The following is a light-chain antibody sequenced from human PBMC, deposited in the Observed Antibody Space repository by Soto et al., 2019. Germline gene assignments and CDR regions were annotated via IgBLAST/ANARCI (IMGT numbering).Light chain of an antibody. J-gene: IGLJ1*01. CDR1: NSDIGGYDF. CDR3: ISYTSTSTYV. Sequence: QSGLTQPASVSGSPGQSITISCTGTNSDIGGYDFVSWYQQLPGKAPKLMIFEVSNRPSGVSDRFSGSKSDNTASLTITGLQPADEADYYCISYTSTSTYVFGTGTKVTVL. V-gene: IGLV2-14*01. CDR2: EVS.